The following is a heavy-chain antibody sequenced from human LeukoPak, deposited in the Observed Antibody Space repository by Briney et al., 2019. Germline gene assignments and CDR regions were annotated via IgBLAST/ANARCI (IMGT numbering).Heavy chain of an antibody. CDR3: AKFYLQYCYDSDI. V-gene: IGHV3-30*02. CDR2: IRYDGSNK. Sequence: GSLRLSCAASGFTFSSYGMHWVRQAPGKGLEWVAFIRYDGSNKYYADSVKGRFTISRDNSKNTLYLQMNSLRAEDTAVYYCAKFYLQYCYDSDIWGQGTMVTVSS. J-gene: IGHJ3*02. CDR1: GFTFSSYG. D-gene: IGHD4-11*01.